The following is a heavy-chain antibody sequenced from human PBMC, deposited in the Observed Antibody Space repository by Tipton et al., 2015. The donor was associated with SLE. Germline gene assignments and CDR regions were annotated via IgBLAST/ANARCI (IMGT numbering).Heavy chain of an antibody. J-gene: IGHJ3*02. D-gene: IGHD6-13*01. V-gene: IGHV4-59*08. CDR1: GASISSHY. CDR2: IFYGRDT. Sequence: TLSLTCTVSGASISSHYWNWIRQTPGEGLEWIGYIFYGRDTNYNPSLNSRVTISIDTSKNQFSLKLSSVTAADTAMYYCARRAYSSSWYGAFDIWGQGTMVTVSS. CDR3: ARRAYSSSWYGAFDI.